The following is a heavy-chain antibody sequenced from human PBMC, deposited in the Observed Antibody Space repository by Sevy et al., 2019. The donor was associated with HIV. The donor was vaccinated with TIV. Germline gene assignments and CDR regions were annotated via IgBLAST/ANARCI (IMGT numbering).Heavy chain of an antibody. D-gene: IGHD6-13*01. CDR3: ARGRGIAAAGTPPLARMDV. V-gene: IGHV4-34*01. J-gene: IGHJ6*04. Sequence: SETLSLTCAVYGGSFSGYYWSWIRQPPGKGLEWIGEINHSGSTNYNPSLKSRVTISVDTSKNQFSLKLSSVTAADTAVYYCARGRGIAAAGTPPLARMDVWGKGTTVTVSS. CDR2: INHSGST. CDR1: GGSFSGYY.